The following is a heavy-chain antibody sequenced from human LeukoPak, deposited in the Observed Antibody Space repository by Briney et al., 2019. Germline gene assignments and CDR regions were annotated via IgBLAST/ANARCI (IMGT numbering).Heavy chain of an antibody. CDR2: INHSGST. CDR1: GGSFSGYY. J-gene: IGHJ6*02. CDR3: ARDEYRYHYYYGMDV. Sequence: SETLSLTCAVYGGSFSGYYWSWIRQPPGKGLEWIGEINHSGSTNYNPSLKSRVTISVDTSKNQFSPKLSSVTAADTAVYYCARDEYRYHYYYGMDVWGQGTTVTVSS. D-gene: IGHD2/OR15-2a*01. V-gene: IGHV4-34*01.